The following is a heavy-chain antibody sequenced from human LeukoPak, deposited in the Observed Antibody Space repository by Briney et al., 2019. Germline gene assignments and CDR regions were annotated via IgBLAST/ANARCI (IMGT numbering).Heavy chain of an antibody. CDR1: GFTFSSYA. CDR3: ARDRGMGYYGMDV. CDR2: ISYDGSNK. D-gene: IGHD1-26*01. Sequence: PGRSLRLSCAASGFTFSSYAMHWVRQAPGKGLEWVAVISYDGSNKYYADSVKGRFTISRDNSKNTLYLQMNSLRAEDTAVYYCARDRGMGYYGMDVWGQGTTVTVSS. V-gene: IGHV3-30-3*01. J-gene: IGHJ6*02.